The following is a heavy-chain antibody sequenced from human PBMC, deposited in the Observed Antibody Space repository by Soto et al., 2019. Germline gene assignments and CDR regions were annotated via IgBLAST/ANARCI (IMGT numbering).Heavy chain of an antibody. D-gene: IGHD3-10*01. CDR2: TSGSGDYK. CDR3: AHGYGSANHPYTLPD. CDR1: GFTFSSYA. Sequence: DVKLLESGGNVVQPGGSLRLSCAASGFTFSSYAMTWVRQAPGKGLEWVAATSGSGDYKYYADFVKGRFTISRDNSKNTLYLKMNSLRAEDTALYYCAHGYGSANHPYTLPDWGQGTLVTVSS. V-gene: IGHV3-23*01. J-gene: IGHJ4*02.